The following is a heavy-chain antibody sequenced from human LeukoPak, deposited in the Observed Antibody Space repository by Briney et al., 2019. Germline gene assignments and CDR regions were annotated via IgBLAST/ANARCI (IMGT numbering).Heavy chain of an antibody. CDR1: GGTFTSYY. CDR2: INPSGGST. V-gene: IGHV1-46*01. J-gene: IGHJ4*02. Sequence: ASVKVSCKASGGTFTSYYMHWVRQAPGQGLEWMGIINPSGGSTSYAQKFQGRVTMTRDTSTSTVYMWLSSLRSEDTAVYYCARVGILSHIDYWGQGTLVTVSS. D-gene: IGHD3-9*01. CDR3: ARVGILSHIDY.